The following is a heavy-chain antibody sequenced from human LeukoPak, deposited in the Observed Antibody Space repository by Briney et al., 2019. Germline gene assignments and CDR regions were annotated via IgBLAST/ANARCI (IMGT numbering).Heavy chain of an antibody. CDR3: ARSSYGAGSKPYWVDC. Sequence: PSETLSLTCTVSGGSISSSSYYWGWIRQPPGKGLEYIGSYSGSTYYNPSLKSRVTISVDTSKKQFSLKLSSVTAADTAVYYCARSSYGAGSKPYWVDCWGQGTLVTVSS. V-gene: IGHV4-39*01. D-gene: IGHD3-10*01. J-gene: IGHJ4*02. CDR1: GGSISSSSYY. CDR2: YSGST.